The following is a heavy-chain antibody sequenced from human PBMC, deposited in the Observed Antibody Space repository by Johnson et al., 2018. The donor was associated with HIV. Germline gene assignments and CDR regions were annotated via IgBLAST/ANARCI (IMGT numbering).Heavy chain of an antibody. J-gene: IGHJ3*02. V-gene: IGHV3-7*01. CDR3: AREGGALEI. Sequence: VQLVESGGGLVQPGGSLRLSCAASGFTFSRYWMSWVRQAPGKGLEWVATIKQDGSEKYYVDSVKGRFTISRDNAKNSLYLQMNSLRAEDTAVYYCAREGGALEIWGQGTMVTVSS. D-gene: IGHD3-16*01. CDR1: GFTFSRYW. CDR2: IKQDGSEK.